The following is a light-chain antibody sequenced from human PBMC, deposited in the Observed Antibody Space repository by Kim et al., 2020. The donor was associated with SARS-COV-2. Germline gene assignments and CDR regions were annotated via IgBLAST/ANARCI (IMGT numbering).Light chain of an antibody. CDR1: SRRSYY. Sequence: VALGQTVRITCQGDSRRSYYATWYQQKPGQAPILVSYGKNNRPSGIPDRFSGSSSGNTASLTITGTQAGDEADYYCNSRDSNNNVLFGGGTQLTVL. CDR2: GKN. V-gene: IGLV3-19*01. CDR3: NSRDSNNNVL. J-gene: IGLJ2*01.